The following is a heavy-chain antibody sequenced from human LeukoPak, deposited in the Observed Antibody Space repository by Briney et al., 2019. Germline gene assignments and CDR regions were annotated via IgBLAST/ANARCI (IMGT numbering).Heavy chain of an antibody. Sequence: GSLRLSCAASGFTFSSYAMHWVRQAPGKGLEWVAVISYDGSNKYYADSVKGRFTISRDNSKNTLYLQMNSLRAVDTAVYYCARDRIAAAGTGHNWFDPWGQGTLVTVSS. CDR1: GFTFSSYA. V-gene: IGHV3-30*04. CDR3: ARDRIAAAGTGHNWFDP. J-gene: IGHJ5*02. CDR2: ISYDGSNK. D-gene: IGHD6-13*01.